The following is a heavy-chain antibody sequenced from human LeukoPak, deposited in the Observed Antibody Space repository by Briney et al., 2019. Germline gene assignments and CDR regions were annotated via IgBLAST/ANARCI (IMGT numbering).Heavy chain of an antibody. J-gene: IGHJ4*02. CDR1: GFTFNNYL. D-gene: IGHD3-10*01. CDR2: LFTGGGRT. V-gene: IGHV3-23*01. Sequence: PGESLRLSCAASGFTFNNYLMSWVRQAPGKGLEWVSVLFTGGGRTLYADSVKGRFTISGDTSRTTLYLQMNGLRAEDTAVYYCAKECDYSPGHKFDLWGQGTLVTVSS. CDR3: AKECDYSPGHKFDL.